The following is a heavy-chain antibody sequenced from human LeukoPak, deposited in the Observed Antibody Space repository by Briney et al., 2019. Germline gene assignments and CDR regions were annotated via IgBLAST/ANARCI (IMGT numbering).Heavy chain of an antibody. V-gene: IGHV4-59*01. D-gene: IGHD3-3*01. CDR1: GGSISSYY. J-gene: IGHJ6*03. CDR3: ARGGSGYHSSLYYYYYYMDV. CDR2: IYDSGST. Sequence: PSETLSLTCTVSGGSISSYYWSWIRQPPGKGLEWIGYIYDSGSTNYNPSLKSRVTISVDTSKNQFSLKLSSVTAADTAVYYCARGGSGYHSSLYYYYYYMDVWGKGTTVTVSS.